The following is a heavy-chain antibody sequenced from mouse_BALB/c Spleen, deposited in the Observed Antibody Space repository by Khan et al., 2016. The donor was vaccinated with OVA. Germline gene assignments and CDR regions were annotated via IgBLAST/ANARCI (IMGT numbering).Heavy chain of an antibody. CDR1: GFSLTSYA. CDR3: ARHQFPLSMDS. CDR2: IWSDGRT. J-gene: IGHJ4*01. Sequence: VQLQESGPDLVAPSQSLSITCTVSGFSLTSYAIHWVRQPPGKGLEWLVVIWSDGRTTYNSDLKSRLSISKDNSKSQVFLKINSHQTDDTAMYYCARHQFPLSMDSWGQGTSVTVSS. V-gene: IGHV2-6-2*01.